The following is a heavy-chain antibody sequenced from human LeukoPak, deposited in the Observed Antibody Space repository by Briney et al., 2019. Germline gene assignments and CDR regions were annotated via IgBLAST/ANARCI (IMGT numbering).Heavy chain of an antibody. J-gene: IGHJ4*02. D-gene: IGHD6-19*01. CDR1: GYTFTNFG. CDR3: ARLGGWYRYFFDY. V-gene: IGHV1-18*01. CDR2: ISACNGNT. Sequence: ASVKVSCKASGYTFTNFGISWVRQAPGQGLEWMGWISACNGNTNYAHRLQGRLTLTTDTSTSTHYMELGSLGADDTAVYYFARLGGWYRYFFDYWGEGTRLTLSS.